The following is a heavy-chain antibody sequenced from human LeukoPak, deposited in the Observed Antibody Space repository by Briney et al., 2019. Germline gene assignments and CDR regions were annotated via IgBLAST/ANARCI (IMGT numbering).Heavy chain of an antibody. J-gene: IGHJ6*03. CDR3: ARVGSSTSYYYYMDV. D-gene: IGHD2-2*01. Sequence: ASVEVSCKASGYTFTSYDINWVRQATGQGLEWMGWMNPNSGNTGYAQKFQGRVTITRNTSISTAYMELSSLRSEDTAVYYCARVGSSTSYYYYMDVWGKGTTVTVSS. CDR2: MNPNSGNT. V-gene: IGHV1-8*03. CDR1: GYTFTSYD.